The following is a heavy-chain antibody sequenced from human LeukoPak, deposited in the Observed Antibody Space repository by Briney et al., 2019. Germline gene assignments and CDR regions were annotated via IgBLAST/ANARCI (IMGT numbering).Heavy chain of an antibody. CDR3: ARDGSGYDSPYYLDY. Sequence: SATLSSTGAVSGYSISSGYYWGWIRQPPGKGREWIGSTHHSGRTYYNRSLKSGATIPVDTPKTQFSLKRSSVTAADTAVYYCARDGSGYDSPYYLDYWGQGTLVTVSS. J-gene: IGHJ4*02. D-gene: IGHD5-12*01. CDR1: GYSISSGYY. V-gene: IGHV4-38-2*02. CDR2: THHSGRT.